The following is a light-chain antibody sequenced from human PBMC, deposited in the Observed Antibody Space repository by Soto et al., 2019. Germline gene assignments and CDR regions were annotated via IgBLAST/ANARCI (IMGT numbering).Light chain of an antibody. J-gene: IGKJ1*01. Sequence: EIVMTQSPATLAVSPGERATLSCRASQSIGDNVAWYQQKRGQAPRLLLYDRGTRATDVPARFSAGGSETEFTLTISSLQSEDFAVYYCQQYDNWPRTFGQGTKVEIK. CDR3: QQYDNWPRT. CDR1: QSIGDN. CDR2: DRG. V-gene: IGKV3-15*01.